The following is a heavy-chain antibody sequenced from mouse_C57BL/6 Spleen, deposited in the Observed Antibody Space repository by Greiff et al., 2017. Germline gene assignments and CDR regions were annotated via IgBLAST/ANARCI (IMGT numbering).Heavy chain of an antibody. Sequence: QVQLQQPGAELVKPGASVKLSCKASGYTFTSYWMHWVKQRPGQGLEWIGMIHPNSGSTNYNEKFKSKATLTVDKSSSTAYMQRSSLTSEDSAVYYCLITTVVGDWYFDVWGTGTTVTVSS. D-gene: IGHD1-1*01. CDR3: LITTVVGDWYFDV. J-gene: IGHJ1*03. V-gene: IGHV1-64*01. CDR1: GYTFTSYW. CDR2: IHPNSGST.